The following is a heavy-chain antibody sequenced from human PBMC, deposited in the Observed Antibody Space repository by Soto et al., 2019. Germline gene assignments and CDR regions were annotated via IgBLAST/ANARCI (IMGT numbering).Heavy chain of an antibody. CDR2: IIPIFGTA. J-gene: IGHJ6*02. CDR3: AREFPCSSTSCYHGELWDSSSPRVSYYYYYGMDV. CDR1: GGTFSSYA. V-gene: IGHV1-69*13. Sequence: ASVKVSCKASGGTFSSYAISWVRQAPGQGLEWMGGIIPIFGTANYAQKFQGRVTITADESTSTAYMELSSLRSEDTAVYYCAREFPCSSTSCYHGELWDSSSPRVSYYYYYGMDVWGQGTTVTVSS. D-gene: IGHD2-2*01.